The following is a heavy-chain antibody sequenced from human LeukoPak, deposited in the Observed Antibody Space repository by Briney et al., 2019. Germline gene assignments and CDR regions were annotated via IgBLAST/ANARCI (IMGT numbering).Heavy chain of an antibody. CDR1: GGSICSSTYY. D-gene: IGHD2-15*01. V-gene: IGHV4-39*01. J-gene: IGHJ4*02. Sequence: PSETLSLTXTVSGGSICSSTYYWGWIRQPPGKGLEWIGSMYYSGSTYYNPSLKSRVAMSVDTSKNQFSLKLRSVTAADTAVYYCARHGGGSFDYWGQGTLVTVSS. CDR2: MYYSGST. CDR3: ARHGGGSFDY.